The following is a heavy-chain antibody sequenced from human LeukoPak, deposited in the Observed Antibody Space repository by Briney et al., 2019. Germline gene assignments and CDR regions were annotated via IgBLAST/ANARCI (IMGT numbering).Heavy chain of an antibody. V-gene: IGHV1-18*01. J-gene: IGHJ4*02. CDR2: ISAYNGNT. Sequence: ASVTASCKASGYTFTSYGISWVRQAPGQGLEWMGWISAYNGNTNYAQKLQGRVTMTTDTSTSTAYMELRSLRSDDTAVYYCARDCSGGSCYLYFDYWGQGTLVTVSS. CDR1: GYTFTSYG. CDR3: ARDCSGGSCYLYFDY. D-gene: IGHD2-15*01.